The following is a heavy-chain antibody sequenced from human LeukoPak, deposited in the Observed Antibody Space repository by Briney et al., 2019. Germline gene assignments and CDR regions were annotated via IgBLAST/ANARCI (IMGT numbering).Heavy chain of an antibody. CDR3: ARDKPLLRWAPHAFDI. Sequence: ASVKVSCKASGYTFSTYSISWVRQATGQGLEWMGWINTKSGMTGHAQKFQGRITITKDTSINTVYMELSSLSSEDTAVYYCARDKPLLRWAPHAFDIWGQGTMVTVSS. CDR2: INTKSGMT. CDR1: GYTFSTYS. D-gene: IGHD3-16*01. V-gene: IGHV1-8*03. J-gene: IGHJ3*02.